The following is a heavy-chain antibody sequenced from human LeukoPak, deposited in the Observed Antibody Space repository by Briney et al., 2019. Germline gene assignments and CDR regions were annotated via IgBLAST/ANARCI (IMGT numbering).Heavy chain of an antibody. J-gene: IGHJ6*02. Sequence: GGSLRLSCAASGFTFSSYGMHWVRQAPGKGLEWVAVISYDGSNKYYADSVKGRFTISRDNSKNTLYLQMNSLRAEDTAVYYCAKDVVITFGGVIVPYYYYGMDVWGQGTTVTVSS. V-gene: IGHV3-30*18. CDR3: AKDVVITFGGVIVPYYYYGMDV. D-gene: IGHD3-16*02. CDR2: ISYDGSNK. CDR1: GFTFSSYG.